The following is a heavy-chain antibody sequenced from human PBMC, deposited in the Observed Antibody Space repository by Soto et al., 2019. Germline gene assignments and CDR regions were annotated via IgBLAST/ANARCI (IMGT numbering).Heavy chain of an antibody. D-gene: IGHD6-19*01. J-gene: IGHJ6*02. CDR2: INYSGST. V-gene: IGHV4-59*08. CDR3: LRGSGWSRTYYYYYYGMHV. CDR1: GGSISSYY. Sequence: PSETLSLTCTVSGGSISSYYWSWIRQPPGKGLEWIGEINYSGSTNYNPSLKSRVTISVDTSKNQFSLKLSSVTAADTAVYYCLRGSGWSRTYYYYYYGMHVWGQGTTVTVSS.